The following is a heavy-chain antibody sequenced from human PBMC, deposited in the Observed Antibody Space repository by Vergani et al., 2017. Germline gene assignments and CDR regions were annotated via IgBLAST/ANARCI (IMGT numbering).Heavy chain of an antibody. CDR1: GYSITTYW. D-gene: IGHD3-3*01. V-gene: IGHV5-51*03. CDR2: IYAGDSDL. J-gene: IGHJ5*02. Sequence: EVQQVQSGAEVKKPGESLKISCQGSGYSITTYWIAWVRQRPGKGLEWMGIIYAGDSDLRYRPSFQGQVTMSVDKSLSTAYLQWSSLKASDTATYYCAKTHDFSSLYSSYNWFDPWGQGTQVTVSS. CDR3: AKTHDFSSLYSSYNWFDP.